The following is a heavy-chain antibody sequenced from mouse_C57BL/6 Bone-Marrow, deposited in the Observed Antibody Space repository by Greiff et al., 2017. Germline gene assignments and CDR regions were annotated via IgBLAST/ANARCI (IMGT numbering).Heavy chain of an antibody. CDR1: GFTFTDSY. CDR3: ARYEIYYYGSSYWYFDV. Sequence: EVQLVESGGGLVQPGGSLSLSCAASGFTFTDSYMSWVRQPPGKALEWLGFIRNKANGYTTEYSASVKGRFTISRDNSQCILYLQMNALRAEDSATYYCARYEIYYYGSSYWYFDVWGTGTTVTVSS. D-gene: IGHD1-1*01. CDR2: IRNKANGYTT. V-gene: IGHV7-3*01. J-gene: IGHJ1*03.